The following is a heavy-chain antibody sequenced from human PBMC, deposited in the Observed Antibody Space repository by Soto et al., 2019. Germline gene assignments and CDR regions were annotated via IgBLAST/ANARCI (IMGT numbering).Heavy chain of an antibody. Sequence: LSLTCSVSGASIAGGSYYWSWVRQPPGKGLEWIGYIPSRGRPFYNPSLTSRGTISADSSKNQLSLQLTSVTAADTAVYYCVRDQYSGYDFALWGQGNLVTV. J-gene: IGHJ5*02. V-gene: IGHV4-30-4*01. CDR3: VRDQYSGYDFAL. CDR1: GASIAGGSYY. D-gene: IGHD5-12*01. CDR2: IPSRGRP.